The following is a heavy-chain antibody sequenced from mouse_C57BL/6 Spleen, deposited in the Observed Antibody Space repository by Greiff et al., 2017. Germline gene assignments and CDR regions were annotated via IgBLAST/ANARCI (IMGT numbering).Heavy chain of an antibody. J-gene: IGHJ2*01. V-gene: IGHV1-50*01. CDR3: ARRYYGNYVDY. D-gene: IGHD2-1*01. CDR2: IDPSDSYT. Sequence: QVQLQQPGAELVKPGASVKLSCKASGYTFTSYWMQWVKQRPGQGLEWIGEIDPSDSYTNYNQKFKGKATLTVDTSSSPAYMQLSSLTSEDSAVYYCARRYYGNYVDYWGQGTTLTVSS. CDR1: GYTFTSYW.